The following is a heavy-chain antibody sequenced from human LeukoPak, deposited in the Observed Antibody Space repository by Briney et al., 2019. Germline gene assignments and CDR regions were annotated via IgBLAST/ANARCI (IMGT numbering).Heavy chain of an antibody. J-gene: IGHJ4*02. D-gene: IGHD3-22*01. Sequence: AGGSLRLSCAASGFTFMSYWMSWVRQAPGKGLEWVANIKQDGSEKYYVDSVKGRFTISRDNSKNTLYLQMNSLRAEDTAVYYCAREWYYDSSGYQSETIDYWGQGTLVTVSS. CDR2: IKQDGSEK. CDR1: GFTFMSYW. V-gene: IGHV3-7*01. CDR3: AREWYYDSSGYQSETIDY.